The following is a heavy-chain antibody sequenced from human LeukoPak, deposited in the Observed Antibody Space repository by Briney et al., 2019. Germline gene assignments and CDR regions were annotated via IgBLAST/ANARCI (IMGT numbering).Heavy chain of an antibody. CDR3: AGGYIYGSTYYYMDV. V-gene: IGHV4-61*01. J-gene: IGHJ6*03. Sequence: SETLSLTCTVSGGSVRSTRHYWGWIRQPPGKGLEWIGTIYYSGSTNYNPSLKSRVTISVDTSKNQFSLKLSSVTAADTAVYYCAGGYIYGSTYYYMDVWGKGTTVTISS. CDR1: GGSVRSTRHY. CDR2: IYYSGST. D-gene: IGHD5-18*01.